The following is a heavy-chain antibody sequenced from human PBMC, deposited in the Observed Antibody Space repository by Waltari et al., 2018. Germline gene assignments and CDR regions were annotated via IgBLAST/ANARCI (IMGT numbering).Heavy chain of an antibody. Sequence: QVQLVQSGAEVKKPGSSVKVSCKASGGTFSSYAISWVRQAPGQGLEWMGRIIPIFGTANYAQKFQGRVTITADKSTSTAYMELSSLRSEDTAVYYCARLRDGYNNDHYYGMDVWGQGTTVTVSS. J-gene: IGHJ6*02. CDR2: IIPIFGTA. CDR1: GGTFSSYA. CDR3: ARLRDGYNNDHYYGMDV. D-gene: IGHD5-12*01. V-gene: IGHV1-69*08.